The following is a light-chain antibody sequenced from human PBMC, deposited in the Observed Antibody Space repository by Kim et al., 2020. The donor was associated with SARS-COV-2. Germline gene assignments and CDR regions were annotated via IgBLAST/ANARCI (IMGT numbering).Light chain of an antibody. J-gene: IGLJ2*01. V-gene: IGLV3-19*01. Sequence: ALGQTVRITCQGGSLRSYYASWYQQKPGQAPALVIYGKNNRPSGIPDRFSGSTSGNTTSLTITGAQAEDEADYYCNSRDNSGNHVIFGGGTQLTVL. CDR2: GKN. CDR1: SLRSYY. CDR3: NSRDNSGNHVI.